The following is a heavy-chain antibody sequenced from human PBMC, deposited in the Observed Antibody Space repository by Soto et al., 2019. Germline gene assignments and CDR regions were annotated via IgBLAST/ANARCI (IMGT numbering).Heavy chain of an antibody. D-gene: IGHD6-13*01. V-gene: IGHV3-74*01. CDR3: ARVLTGSWNWFDP. J-gene: IGHJ5*02. CDR2: INSDGSRT. CDR1: GFTFSSYW. Sequence: EVQLVESGGGLVQPGESLRLSCAASGFTFSSYWMHWVRQAPGKGLVWVSRINSDGSRTNYADSVKGRFTVSRDNAKKTQYLQINSLRAEDTAVYYCARVLTGSWNWFDPWGQGPLVTVSS.